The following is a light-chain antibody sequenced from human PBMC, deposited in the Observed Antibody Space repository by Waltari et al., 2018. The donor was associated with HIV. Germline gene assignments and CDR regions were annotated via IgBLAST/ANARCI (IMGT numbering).Light chain of an antibody. V-gene: IGKV2-28*01. CDR2: LAS. J-gene: IGKJ1*01. CDR1: QSLLHNNGHNY. Sequence: DIAMIQSPDSLAVSPGEPASISCRSSQSLLHNNGHNYLDWYIQRPGQAAELLIYLASRRASWVPYRIAGSGSGTDFILKISRVEPEDVGVYYCMHGQQTPVFGQGTQVEV. CDR3: MHGQQTPV.